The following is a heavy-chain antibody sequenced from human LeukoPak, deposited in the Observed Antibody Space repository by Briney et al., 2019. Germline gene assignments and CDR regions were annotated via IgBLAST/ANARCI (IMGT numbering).Heavy chain of an antibody. J-gene: IGHJ3*02. Sequence: PGGSLRLSCAASGFTVSSNYMSWVRQAPGKGLEWVSVIYTGGNTYYADSVKGRFTISRDNSKNTLYLQMSSLRAEDTAVYYCVKGDRGDSGYAIRGAFDIWGQGTMVTVSS. CDR1: GFTVSSNY. V-gene: IGHV3-66*01. CDR3: VKGDRGDSGYAIRGAFDI. D-gene: IGHD5-12*01. CDR2: IYTGGNT.